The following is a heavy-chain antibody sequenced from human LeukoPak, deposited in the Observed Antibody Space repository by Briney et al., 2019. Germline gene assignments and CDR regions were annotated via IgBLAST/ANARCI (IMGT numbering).Heavy chain of an antibody. CDR1: GGSISSYY. V-gene: IGHV4-59*08. CDR3: ARRGIGWYSSGSRGAFDI. CDR2: IYYSGST. J-gene: IGHJ3*02. D-gene: IGHD6-19*01. Sequence: PSETLSLTCTVSGGSISSYYWSWIRQPPGKGLEWIGYIYYSGSTNYNPSLKSRVTISVDTSKNQFSLKLSSVTAADTAVYYCARRGIGWYSSGSRGAFDIWGQGTMVTVSS.